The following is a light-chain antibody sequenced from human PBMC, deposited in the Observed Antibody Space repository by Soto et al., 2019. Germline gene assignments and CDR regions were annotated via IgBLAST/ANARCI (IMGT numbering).Light chain of an antibody. Sequence: FMLTQPHSVSESPGKTVTISCTRSSGSIASNYVQWYQQRPGSAPTTVIYEDNKRPSGVPDRFSGSIDSSSNSASLTISGLKTEDEADYYCQSYDSSNHVVFGGGTKLTVL. J-gene: IGLJ2*01. CDR3: QSYDSSNHVV. V-gene: IGLV6-57*04. CDR2: EDN. CDR1: SGSIASNY.